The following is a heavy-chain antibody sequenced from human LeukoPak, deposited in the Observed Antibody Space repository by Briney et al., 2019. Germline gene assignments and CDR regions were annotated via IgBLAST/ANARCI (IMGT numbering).Heavy chain of an antibody. V-gene: IGHV1-69*13. CDR1: GGTFSSYA. Sequence: ASVKVSCKASGGTFSSYAISWVRQAPGQGLEWMGGIIPIFGTANYAQKFQGRVTITADESTSTAYMELSSLRFDDTAVYYCASGSSFDSSGRGFDYWGQGTLVTVSS. CDR2: IIPIFGTA. CDR3: ASGSSFDSSGRGFDY. J-gene: IGHJ4*02. D-gene: IGHD3-22*01.